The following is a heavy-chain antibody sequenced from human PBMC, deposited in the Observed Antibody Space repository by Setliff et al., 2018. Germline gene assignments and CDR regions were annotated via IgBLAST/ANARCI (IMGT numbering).Heavy chain of an antibody. CDR3: AASRAYTGAVEEWFLPKTFDF. D-gene: IGHD3-10*01. V-gene: IGHV4-4*07. J-gene: IGHJ4*02. CDR1: GDSISNYY. Sequence: SETLSLTCTVSGDSISNYYWNWIRQPAGKGLEWIGRIYVTESTKYNPSLKSRVTLSIDTPKNQFSLKLSSVTAADAALYYCAASRAYTGAVEEWFLPKTFDFWGQGSPVTV. CDR2: IYVTEST.